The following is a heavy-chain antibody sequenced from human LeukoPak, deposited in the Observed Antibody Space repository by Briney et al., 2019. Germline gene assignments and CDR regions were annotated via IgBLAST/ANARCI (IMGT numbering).Heavy chain of an antibody. D-gene: IGHD3-10*01. Sequence: GGSLRLSCAASGFTFSSYWMSWVRQAPGKGLEWVANIKQDGSEKYYVDSVKGRFTISRDNAKNSLYLQMNSLRAEDTAVYYCARDSGSGSYHYYYYGMDVWGQGTTVTVSS. V-gene: IGHV3-7*01. J-gene: IGHJ6*02. CDR2: IKQDGSEK. CDR1: GFTFSSYW. CDR3: ARDSGSGSYHYYYYGMDV.